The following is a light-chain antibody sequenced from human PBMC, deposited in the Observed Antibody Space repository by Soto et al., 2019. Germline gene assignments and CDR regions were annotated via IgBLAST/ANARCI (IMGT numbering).Light chain of an antibody. CDR1: SSDVGSYNI. V-gene: IGLV2-23*01. CDR2: AAS. CDR3: CSYAGSSTHVI. Sequence: QSALTQPASVSGSPGQSITISCNGSSSDVGSYNIVSWYQQHPGKAPKLMIYAASKRPSGVSNRFSGSKSGNTASLTVSGLQTEDEADYYCCSYAGSSTHVIFGGGIKLTVL. J-gene: IGLJ2*01.